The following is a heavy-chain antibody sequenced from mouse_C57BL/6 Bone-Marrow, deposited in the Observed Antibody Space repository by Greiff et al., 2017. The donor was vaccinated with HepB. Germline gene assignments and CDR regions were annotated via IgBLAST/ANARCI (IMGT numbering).Heavy chain of an antibody. D-gene: IGHD2-4*01. CDR1: GYTFTDYY. J-gene: IGHJ4*01. V-gene: IGHV1-76*01. Sequence: QVQLKQSGAELVRPGASGKLSCKASGYTFTDYYINWVKQRPGQGLEWIARIYPGSGNTYYNEKFKGKATLTAEKSSSTAYMQLSSLTSEDSAVYFCARPRFYYDYNYYAMDYWGQGTSVTVSS. CDR2: IYPGSGNT. CDR3: ARPRFYYDYNYYAMDY.